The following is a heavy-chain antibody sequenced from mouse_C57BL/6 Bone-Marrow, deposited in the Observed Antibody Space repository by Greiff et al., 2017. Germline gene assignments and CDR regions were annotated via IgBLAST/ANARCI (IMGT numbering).Heavy chain of an antibody. Sequence: QVQLKQPGAELVKPGASVKMSCKASGYTFTSYWITWVKQRPGQGLEWIGDIYPGSGSTNYNEKFKSKVTLTVDTSSSTAYMQLSSLTSEDSAVYYCARKIYYGSSPDYWGQGTTLTVSS. CDR1: GYTFTSYW. CDR2: IYPGSGST. J-gene: IGHJ2*01. V-gene: IGHV1-55*01. CDR3: ARKIYYGSSPDY. D-gene: IGHD1-1*01.